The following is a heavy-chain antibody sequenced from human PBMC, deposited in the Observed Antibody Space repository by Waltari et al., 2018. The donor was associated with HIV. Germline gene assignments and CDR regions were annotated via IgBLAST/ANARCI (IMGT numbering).Heavy chain of an antibody. D-gene: IGHD2-8*01. CDR1: GFTFSSYA. CDR3: ARDHSTLLYSNPTY. V-gene: IGHV3-30-3*01. Sequence: QVQLVESGGGVVQPGRSLRLSCAASGFTFSSYAMHWLCQAPGKGLEWVAVISYDGSNKYYADSVKGRFTISRDNSKNTLYLQMNSLRAEDTAVYYCARDHSTLLYSNPTYWGQGTLVTVSS. CDR2: ISYDGSNK. J-gene: IGHJ4*02.